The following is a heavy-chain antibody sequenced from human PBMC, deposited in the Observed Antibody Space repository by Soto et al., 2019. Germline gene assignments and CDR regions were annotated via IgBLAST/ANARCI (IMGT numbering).Heavy chain of an antibody. V-gene: IGHV3-30-3*01. CDR2: ISYDGSNK. Sequence: QVQLVESGGGVVQPGRSLRLSCAASGFTFSSYAMHWVRQAPGKGLEWVAVISYDGSNKYYADSVKGRFTISRDNSKNTLYLQMNSLRAEDTAVYYXXRXXXXXTAGASYYFDYWGQGTLVTXSS. CDR1: GFTFSSYA. J-gene: IGHJ4*02. CDR3: XRXXXXXTAGASYYFDY. D-gene: IGHD6-19*01.